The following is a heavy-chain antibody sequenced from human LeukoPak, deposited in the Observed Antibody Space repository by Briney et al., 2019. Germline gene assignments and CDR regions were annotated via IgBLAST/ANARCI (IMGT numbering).Heavy chain of an antibody. V-gene: IGHV1-2*06. Sequence: EASVKVSCKASGYTFTGYYMHWVRQAPGQGLEWMGRINPNSGGTNYAQKFQGRVTMTRDTSISTAYMELSRLRSDDTAVYYCARSIQLWQRGAFDYWGQGTLVTVSS. D-gene: IGHD5-18*01. CDR3: ARSIQLWQRGAFDY. J-gene: IGHJ4*02. CDR2: INPNSGGT. CDR1: GYTFTGYY.